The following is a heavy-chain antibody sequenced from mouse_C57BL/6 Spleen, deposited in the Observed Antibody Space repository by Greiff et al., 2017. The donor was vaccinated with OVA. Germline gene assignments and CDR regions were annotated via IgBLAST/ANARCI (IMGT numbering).Heavy chain of an antibody. D-gene: IGHD1-1*01. Sequence: VQLQQSGAELMKPGASVKLSCKATGYTFTGYWIEWVKQRPGHGLEWIGEILPGSGSTNYTEKFTGKATFTADTSSNTSYMQLSSRTADDTDIYYCAREGVGNSWFAYWGQGTLVTVSA. J-gene: IGHJ3*01. CDR1: GYTFTGYW. V-gene: IGHV1-9*01. CDR2: ILPGSGST. CDR3: AREGVGNSWFAY.